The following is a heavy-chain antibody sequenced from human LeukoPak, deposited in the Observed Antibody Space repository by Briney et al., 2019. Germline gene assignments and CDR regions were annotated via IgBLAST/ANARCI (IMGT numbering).Heavy chain of an antibody. V-gene: IGHV4-59*01. CDR2: IYYSGST. CDR1: GGSISSYY. J-gene: IGHJ4*02. CDR3: ARGSIVGATMLDY. Sequence: SETLSLTCTASGGSISSYYWSWIRQPPGKGLEWIGYIYYSGSTNYNPSPKSGVTITVDTSKNQFSLKLSSVTAADTAVYYCARGSIVGATMLDYWGQGTLVTVSS. D-gene: IGHD1-26*01.